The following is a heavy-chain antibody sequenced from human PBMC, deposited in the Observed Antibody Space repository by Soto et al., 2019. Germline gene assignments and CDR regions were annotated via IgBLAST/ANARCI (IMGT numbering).Heavy chain of an antibody. V-gene: IGHV3-64D*06. CDR2: ISSNGGST. J-gene: IGHJ4*02. D-gene: IGHD5-18*01. Sequence: GGSLRLSCSASGFTFSSYAMHWVRQAPGKGLEYVSAISSNGGSTYYADSVKGRFTISRDNSKNTLYLQMSSLRAEDTAVYYCVKDRGKIQLWWEYFDYWGQGTLVTAPQ. CDR3: VKDRGKIQLWWEYFDY. CDR1: GFTFSSYA.